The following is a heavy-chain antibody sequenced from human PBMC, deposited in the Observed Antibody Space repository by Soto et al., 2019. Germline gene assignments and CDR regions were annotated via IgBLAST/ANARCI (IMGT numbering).Heavy chain of an antibody. V-gene: IGHV4-59*01. CDR3: ARPHGGSSGWDNWFAP. D-gene: IGHD6-25*01. CDR1: GGSISSYY. Sequence: QVQLQESGPGLVKPSETLSLTCTVSGGSISSYYWSWIRQPPGKGLEWIGYIYYSGSTNYNPSLKSRVTISVDTSKNQFSRKLSSVTAADTAVYYCARPHGGSSGWDNWFAPWGQGTLVTVSS. J-gene: IGHJ5*02. CDR2: IYYSGST.